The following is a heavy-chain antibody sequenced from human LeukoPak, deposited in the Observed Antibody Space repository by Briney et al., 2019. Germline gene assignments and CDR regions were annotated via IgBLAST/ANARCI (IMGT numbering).Heavy chain of an antibody. J-gene: IGHJ4*02. D-gene: IGHD6-19*01. CDR2: IYYSGTT. V-gene: IGHV4-4*02. CDR3: ARDLKIGYNSGWYSFDY. CDR1: GGSISSSNW. Sequence: SETLSLTCAVSGGSISSSNWWSWVRQPPGKGLEWIGYIYYSGTTNYNPSLKSRVTISVDTSKNHFSLKLNSVTAADTAVYYCARDLKIGYNSGWYSFDYWGQGILVTVSS.